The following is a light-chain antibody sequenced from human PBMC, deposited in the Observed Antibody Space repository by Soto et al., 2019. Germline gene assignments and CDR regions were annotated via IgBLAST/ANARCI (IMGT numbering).Light chain of an antibody. CDR1: QSITNY. CDR3: QQSYSTPYT. V-gene: IGKV1-39*01. Sequence: DIQMTQSPSSLSASVGDRVTITCRASQSITNYLNWCQQKPGKAPKLLMYAISTLQSGVPSRFGGSGSGTEFTLTISSLQPDDFATYYCQQSYSTPYTFGQGTKVDIK. CDR2: AIS. J-gene: IGKJ2*01.